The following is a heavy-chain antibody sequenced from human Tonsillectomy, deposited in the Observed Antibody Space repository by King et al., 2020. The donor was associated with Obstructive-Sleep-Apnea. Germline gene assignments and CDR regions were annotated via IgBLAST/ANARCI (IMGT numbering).Heavy chain of an antibody. D-gene: IGHD3-10*01. CDR3: ARDPVLWFGAGWFDP. J-gene: IGHJ5*02. CDR1: VVPFSLYA. V-gene: IGHV3-30-3*01. Sequence: VQLVESGGGVVQPGRSLRLSCSASVVPFSLYAIHWVRQCPGTGREWVGGMLYDGSNKYYADSVKGRFNISRDNSKNTLYLQMNSLRAEDTAVYYCARDPVLWFGAGWFDPWGQGTLVTVSS. CDR2: MLYDGSNK.